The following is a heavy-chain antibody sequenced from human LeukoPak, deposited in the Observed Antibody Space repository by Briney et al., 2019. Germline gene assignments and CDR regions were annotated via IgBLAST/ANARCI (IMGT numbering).Heavy chain of an antibody. CDR1: GGSFSGYY. D-gene: IGHD3-22*01. Sequence: SETLSLTCAVYGGSFSGYYWSWIRQPPGKGLEWIGEINHSESTNYNPSLKSRVTISVDTSKNQFSLKLSSVTAADTAVYYCARNSHYYDSSGFNYWGQGTLVTVSS. V-gene: IGHV4-34*01. CDR3: ARNSHYYDSSGFNY. CDR2: INHSEST. J-gene: IGHJ4*02.